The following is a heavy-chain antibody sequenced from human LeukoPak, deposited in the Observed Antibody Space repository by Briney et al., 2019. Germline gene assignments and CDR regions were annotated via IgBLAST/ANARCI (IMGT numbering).Heavy chain of an antibody. CDR3: AKDKGVRWSLDY. CDR2: ISWNSGSI. D-gene: IGHD4-23*01. V-gene: IGHV3-9*01. J-gene: IGHJ4*02. CDR1: GFTFSSYA. Sequence: PGGSLRLSCAASGFTFSSYAMSWVRQAPGKGLEWVSGISWNSGSIGYADSVKGRFTISRDNAKNSLYLQMNSLRAEDTALYYCAKDKGVRWSLDYWGQGTLVTVSS.